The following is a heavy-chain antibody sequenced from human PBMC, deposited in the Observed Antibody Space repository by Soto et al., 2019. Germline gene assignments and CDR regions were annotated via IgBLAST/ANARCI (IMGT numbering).Heavy chain of an antibody. CDR3: AKDRDTAMVKGTDY. CDR2: ISYDGSNK. V-gene: IGHV3-30*18. CDR1: GFTFSSYG. Sequence: GSLRLSCAASGFTFSSYGMHWVRQAPGKGLEWVAVISYDGSNKYYADSVKGRFTISRDNSKKTLYLQMNSLRAEDTAVYYCAKDRDTAMVKGTDYWGQGTLVTVSS. J-gene: IGHJ4*02. D-gene: IGHD5-18*01.